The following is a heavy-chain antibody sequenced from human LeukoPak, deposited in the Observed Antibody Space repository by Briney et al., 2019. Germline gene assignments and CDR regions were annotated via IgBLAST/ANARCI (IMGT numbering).Heavy chain of an antibody. CDR3: ARDTHYGSNY. D-gene: IGHD3-10*01. CDR1: GFTFSSYA. Sequence: PGGSLRLSCAASGFTFSSYAMRWVRQAPGKGLEWVSGINWNGGSTDYADSVKGRFTISRDNAKKSLYLQMNSLRAEDTALYYCARDTHYGSNYWGQGTLVTVSS. J-gene: IGHJ4*02. V-gene: IGHV3-20*04. CDR2: INWNGGST.